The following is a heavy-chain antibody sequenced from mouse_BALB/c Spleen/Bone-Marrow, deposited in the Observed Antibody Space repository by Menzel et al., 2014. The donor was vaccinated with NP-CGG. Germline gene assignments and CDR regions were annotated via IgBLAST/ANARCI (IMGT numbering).Heavy chain of an antibody. J-gene: IGHJ1*01. CDR3: ASYGYDYWYFDV. CDR1: GYSFTGYN. CDR2: IDPYYGGT. D-gene: IGHD2-2*01. V-gene: IGHV1-39*01. Sequence: EVKLVESGPELEKPGASVKISCKASGYSFTGYNMNWVKQSIGKSLEWIGNIDPYYGGTSYNQKFKSKATLTVDKSSSTAYMQLKSLTSEDSAIYYCASYGYDYWYFDVWGAGTTVTVSS.